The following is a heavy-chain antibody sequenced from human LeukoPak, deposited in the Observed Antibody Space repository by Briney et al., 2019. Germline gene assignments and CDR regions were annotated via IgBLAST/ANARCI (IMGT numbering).Heavy chain of an antibody. V-gene: IGHV3-74*03. Sequence: PGGSLRLSCAASGFTLSEYWMHWVRQAPGKGLVWVSRINSDGSRTTYADSVKGRFTISRDNAKNTVSLQMNSLRAEDTAVHYCVRSLVAASDYWGQGTLVTVSS. J-gene: IGHJ4*02. CDR2: INSDGSRT. CDR3: VRSLVAASDY. CDR1: GFTLSEYW. D-gene: IGHD1-26*01.